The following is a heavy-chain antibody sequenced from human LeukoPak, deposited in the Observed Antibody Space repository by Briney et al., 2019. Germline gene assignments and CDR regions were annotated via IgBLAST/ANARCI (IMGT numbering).Heavy chain of an antibody. CDR2: MNPNSGNT. CDR3: ARGRNYDYVWGSYRQLDY. J-gene: IGHJ4*02. CDR1: GYTFTSYV. V-gene: IGHV1-8*01. D-gene: IGHD3-16*02. Sequence: GASVKVSCKASGYTFTSYVINWVRQATGQGLERMGWMNPNSGNTGYAQKFQGRVTMTRNTSISTAYMELSSLRSEDTAVYYCARGRNYDYVWGSYRQLDYWGQGTLVTVSS.